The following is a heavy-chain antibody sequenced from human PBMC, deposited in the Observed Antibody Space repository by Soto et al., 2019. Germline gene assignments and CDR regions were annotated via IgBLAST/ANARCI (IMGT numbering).Heavy chain of an antibody. CDR2: IWYDGSNK. CDR1: GFTFSSYG. CDR3: AKDRSSGSPYYGMDF. D-gene: IGHD3-10*01. J-gene: IGHJ6*02. V-gene: IGHV3-33*03. Sequence: GGSLRLSCAASGFTFSSYGMHWVRQAPGKGLEWVAVIWYDGSNKYYADSVKGRFTISRGNAKNSLYLQMNSLRPEDTAVYYCAKDRSSGSPYYGMDFWGQGTMVTVSS.